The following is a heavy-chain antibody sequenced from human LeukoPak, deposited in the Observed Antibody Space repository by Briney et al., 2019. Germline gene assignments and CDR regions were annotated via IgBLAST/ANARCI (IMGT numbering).Heavy chain of an antibody. CDR1: GFSLDDYA. D-gene: IGHD6-19*01. V-gene: IGHV3-9*01. J-gene: IGHJ4*02. CDR2: ISWNSGSI. Sequence: GGSLRLSCAASGFSLDDYAMHWVRQAPGKGLEWVSGISWNSGSIGYADSVKGRFTISKDNAKNSLYLQMYSLRAEDTALYYCAKDKGYSSGWYLDYWGQGTLVTVSS. CDR3: AKDKGYSSGWYLDY.